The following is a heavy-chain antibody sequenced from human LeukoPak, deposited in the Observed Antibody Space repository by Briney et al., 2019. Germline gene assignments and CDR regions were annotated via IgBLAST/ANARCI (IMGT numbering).Heavy chain of an antibody. J-gene: IGHJ4*02. CDR3: GAPASGSYGWVFDY. V-gene: IGHV1-69*04. Sequence: SVEVSCKASGGTFSSYAISWVRQAPGQGLEWMGRIIPILGIANYAQKFQGRVTITADKSTSTAYMELSSLRSEDTAVYYCGAPASGSYGWVFDYWGQGTLVTVSS. CDR1: GGTFSSYA. CDR2: IIPILGIA. D-gene: IGHD1-26*01.